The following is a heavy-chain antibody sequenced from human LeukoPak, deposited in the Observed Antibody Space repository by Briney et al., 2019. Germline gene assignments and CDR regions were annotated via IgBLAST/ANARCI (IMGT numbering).Heavy chain of an antibody. V-gene: IGHV4-4*07. Sequence: SETLSLTCTASGGSISTYYWSWIRQPAGKGLEWIGRIYTSGSTNYNPSLKSRVTMSVDTSKNQFSLKLSSVTAADTAVYYCAREVTGYSSSWPRFDYWGQGTLVTVSS. CDR3: AREVTGYSSSWPRFDY. CDR2: IYTSGST. J-gene: IGHJ4*02. CDR1: GGSISTYY. D-gene: IGHD6-13*01.